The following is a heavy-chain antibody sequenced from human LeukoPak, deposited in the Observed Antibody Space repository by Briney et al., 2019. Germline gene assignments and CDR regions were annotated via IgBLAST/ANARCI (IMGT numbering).Heavy chain of an antibody. CDR1: GFTFSNYA. V-gene: IGHV3-23*01. CDR3: ARGVGATGF. J-gene: IGHJ4*02. Sequence: PGGSLRLSCAASGFTFSNYAVSWIRQAPGKGLEWVSVISGGGGSKYYADSVKGRFTISRDYSRDTLYLQMDSLRAEDTAVYYCARGVGATGFWGQGTLVTVSS. CDR2: ISGGGGSK. D-gene: IGHD1-26*01.